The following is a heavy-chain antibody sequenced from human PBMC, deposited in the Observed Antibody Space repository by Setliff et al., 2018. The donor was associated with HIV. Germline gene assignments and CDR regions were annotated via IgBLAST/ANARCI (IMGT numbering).Heavy chain of an antibody. CDR2: INQERTT. CDR1: RGSFSHYY. J-gene: IGHJ6*03. D-gene: IGHD3-10*01. V-gene: IGHV4-34*01. Sequence: SETLSLTCAVYRGSFSHYYWTWIRQSPGKGLEWIAEINQERTTFYNPSLKSRLIMSLDTSRNEVSLRLNSVTAADTAVYYCARGRNYYGSGSYYNVLLGSKYYYYMDVWGKGTTVTVSS. CDR3: ARGRNYYGSGSYYNVLLGSKYYYYMDV.